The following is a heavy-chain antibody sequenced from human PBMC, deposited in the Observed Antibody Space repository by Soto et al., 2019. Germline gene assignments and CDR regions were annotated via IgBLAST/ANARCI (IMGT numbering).Heavy chain of an antibody. D-gene: IGHD2-15*01. Sequence: PGGSLRLSCATSGFPFPGYAMSWFRQAPGKGPEWVAFIRSKVFGGTIEYAASVKGRFTISRDDSKSILYLQMNSLKTEDTAMYYCTPTEYCSGDNCVWGQGTLVTVSS. V-gene: IGHV3-49*03. CDR2: IRSKVFGGTI. CDR3: TPTEYCSGDNCV. J-gene: IGHJ4*02. CDR1: GFPFPGYA.